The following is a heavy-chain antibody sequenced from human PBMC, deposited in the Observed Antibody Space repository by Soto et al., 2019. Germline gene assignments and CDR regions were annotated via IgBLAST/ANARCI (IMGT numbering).Heavy chain of an antibody. Sequence: SVKVSCKASGGTFSSFTISWVRQAPGQGLEWMVRIIPILGIANYAQKFQGRVTITADKSTSTAYMELSSLRSEDTAVYYCARAPDTMVRGVITPNFDCWGQGTLVTVSS. CDR2: IIPILGIA. CDR3: ARAPDTMVRGVITPNFDC. CDR1: GGTFSSFT. D-gene: IGHD3-10*01. J-gene: IGHJ4*02. V-gene: IGHV1-69*02.